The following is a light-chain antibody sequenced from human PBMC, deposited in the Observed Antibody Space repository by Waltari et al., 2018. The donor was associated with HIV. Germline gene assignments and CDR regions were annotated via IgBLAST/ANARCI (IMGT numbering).Light chain of an antibody. J-gene: IGKJ5*01. CDR3: LQHNSYPSIT. CDR2: AAS. V-gene: IGKV1-17*02. CDR1: QGVRND. Sequence: DIQMTQSPSSLSASVGDRVTVTCRASQGVRNDLGWFQQKPGQAPQRLIYAASHLQSGVPSRCSGSGSETYVTLTITDLQPEDSATYFCLQHNSYPSITFGQGTRLEI.